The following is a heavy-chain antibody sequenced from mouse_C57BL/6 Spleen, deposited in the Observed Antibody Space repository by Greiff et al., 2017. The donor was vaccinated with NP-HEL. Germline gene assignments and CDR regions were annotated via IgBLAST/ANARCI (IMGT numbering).Heavy chain of an antibody. CDR3: ARGPLYGGNYGAY. V-gene: IGHV1-43*01. J-gene: IGHJ3*01. CDR1: GYSFTGYY. Sequence: VQLQQSGPELVKPGASVKISCKASGYSFTGYYMHWVKQSSEKSLEWIGEINPSTGGTSYNQKFKGKATLTVDKSSSTAYMQLKSLTSEDSAVYYYARGPLYGGNYGAYWGQGTLVTVSA. CDR2: INPSTGGT. D-gene: IGHD1-1*02.